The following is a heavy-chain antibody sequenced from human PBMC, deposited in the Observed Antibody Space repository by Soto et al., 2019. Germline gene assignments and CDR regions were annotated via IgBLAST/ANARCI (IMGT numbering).Heavy chain of an antibody. J-gene: IGHJ6*02. CDR2: IYSGGST. V-gene: IGHV3-66*01. CDR1: GFTVSSNY. Sequence: EVQLVESGGGLVQPGGSLRLSCAASGFTVSSNYMSWVRQAPGKGLEWVSVIYSGGSTYYADSVKGRFTISRDNPKNTLYLQMNSLRAEDTAVYYCARDQGIMVRGLRSYGMDVWGQGTTVTVSS. D-gene: IGHD3-10*01. CDR3: ARDQGIMVRGLRSYGMDV.